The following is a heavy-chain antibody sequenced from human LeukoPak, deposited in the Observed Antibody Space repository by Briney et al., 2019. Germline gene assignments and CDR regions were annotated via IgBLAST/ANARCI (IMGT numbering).Heavy chain of an antibody. Sequence: SVKVSCKASGGTFSSYAISWVRQAPGQGLEWMGRIIPILGIANYAQKFQGRVTITADKSTSTAYMELSSLRSEDTAVYYCARDLGAVMTTVTPFDYWGQGTLVTVSS. CDR3: ARDLGAVMTTVTPFDY. J-gene: IGHJ4*02. CDR2: IIPILGIA. CDR1: GGTFSSYA. D-gene: IGHD4-17*01. V-gene: IGHV1-69*04.